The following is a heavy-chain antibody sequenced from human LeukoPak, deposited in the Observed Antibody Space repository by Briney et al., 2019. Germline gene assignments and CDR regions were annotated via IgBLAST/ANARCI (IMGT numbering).Heavy chain of an antibody. D-gene: IGHD2-15*01. CDR3: ARTIIAFHCALDS. CDR2: IYYSGNT. Sequence: PSETLSLTCSVSGASISTSGSYWGWIRQPPGKGLEWIGSIYYSGNTYDNASLKSRVTMSVDLSKNQFSLQLNSVTAADTAVYYCARTIIAFHCALDSWGQGTLVTVSS. V-gene: IGHV4-39*01. CDR1: GASISTSGSY. J-gene: IGHJ5*01.